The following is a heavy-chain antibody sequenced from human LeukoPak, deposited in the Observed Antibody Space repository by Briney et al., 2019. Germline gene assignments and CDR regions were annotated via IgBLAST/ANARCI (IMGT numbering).Heavy chain of an antibody. CDR1: GFTFSGYG. D-gene: IGHD5-18*01. Sequence: GGSLRLSCAASGFTFSGYGMHWVRQAPDKGLEWVAVIWYDGNNKYYADSVKGRFTISRDSSKNTLYLQMNSLRAEDTAVYYCAKDWGYTTMVSYYFDYWGQGALVTVSS. V-gene: IGHV3-33*06. CDR2: IWYDGNNK. CDR3: AKDWGYTTMVSYYFDY. J-gene: IGHJ4*02.